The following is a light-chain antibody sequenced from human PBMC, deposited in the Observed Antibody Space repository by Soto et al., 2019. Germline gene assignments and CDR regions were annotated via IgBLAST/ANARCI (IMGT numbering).Light chain of an antibody. J-gene: IGLJ2*01. CDR2: EVS. V-gene: IGLV2-14*01. CDR3: SSYTSSSNPVV. Sequence: QSALTQPASVSGSPGQSITISCTGTSSDVGGYNYVSWYQQHPGKAPKLMIYEVSNRPSGVSHRFSGSKSGNTASLTISGLQAEDEADYYCSSYTSSSNPVVFGGGTKLTVL. CDR1: SSDVGGYNY.